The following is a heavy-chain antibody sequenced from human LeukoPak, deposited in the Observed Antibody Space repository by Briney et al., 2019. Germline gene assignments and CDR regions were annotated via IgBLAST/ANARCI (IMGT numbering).Heavy chain of an antibody. CDR1: GGSISSSSYY. J-gene: IGHJ4*02. CDR3: ARSAVAGTYDY. D-gene: IGHD6-19*01. Sequence: SETLSLTCTVSGGSISSSSYYWGWIRQPPGKGLEWIGSIYHSGSTYYNPSLKSRVTISVDTSKNQFSLKLSSVTAADTAVYYCARSAVAGTYDYWGQGTLVTVSS. CDR2: IYHSGST. V-gene: IGHV4-39*07.